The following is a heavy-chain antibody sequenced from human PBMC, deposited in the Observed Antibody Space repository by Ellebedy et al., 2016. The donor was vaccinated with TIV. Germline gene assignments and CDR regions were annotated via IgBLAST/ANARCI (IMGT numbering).Heavy chain of an antibody. D-gene: IGHD3-9*01. Sequence: SVKVSXXASGGTFSSYAISWVRQAPGQGLEWMGGIIPIFGTANYAQKFQGRVTITADESTSTAYMELSSLRSEDTAVYYCARDRVYDILTGYSGNWFDPWGQGTLVTVSS. CDR1: GGTFSSYA. V-gene: IGHV1-69*13. J-gene: IGHJ5*02. CDR2: IIPIFGTA. CDR3: ARDRVYDILTGYSGNWFDP.